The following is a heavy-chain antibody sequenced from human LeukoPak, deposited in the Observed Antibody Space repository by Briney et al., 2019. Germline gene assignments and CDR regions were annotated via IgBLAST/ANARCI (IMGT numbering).Heavy chain of an antibody. J-gene: IGHJ4*02. CDR1: GFIFNKHA. D-gene: IGHD3-10*01. CDR3: ATRAGGY. V-gene: IGHV3-23*01. Sequence: GGSLRLSCAASGFIFNKHAMSWVRQAPGKGLEWVSAISGSGSSTYYADSVKGRFTMSRDNSKNTLYLQMNSLRAEDTAVYYCATRAGGYWGQGTLVTVSS. CDR2: ISGSGSST.